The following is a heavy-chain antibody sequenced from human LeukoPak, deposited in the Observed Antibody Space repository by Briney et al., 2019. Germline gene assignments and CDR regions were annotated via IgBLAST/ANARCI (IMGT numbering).Heavy chain of an antibody. V-gene: IGHV3-21*01. D-gene: IGHD3-3*01. CDR3: AREGFSPNWFDP. CDR2: ISSSSSYI. CDR1: GFTFSSYA. J-gene: IGHJ5*02. Sequence: GGSLRLSCAASGFTFSSYAMSWVRQAPGKGLEWVSSISSSSSYIYYADSVKGRFTISRDNAKNSLYLQMNRLRAEDTAVYYCAREGFSPNWFDPWGQGTLVTVSS.